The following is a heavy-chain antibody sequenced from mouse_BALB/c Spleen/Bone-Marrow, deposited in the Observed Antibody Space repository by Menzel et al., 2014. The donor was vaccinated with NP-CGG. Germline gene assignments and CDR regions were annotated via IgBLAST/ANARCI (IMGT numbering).Heavy chain of an antibody. V-gene: IGHV5-6-3*01. CDR1: GFTFSSYG. J-gene: IGHJ2*01. D-gene: IGHD2-1*01. CDR3: VRGNYGNYVDYFDF. CDR2: INSNGGST. Sequence: DVKLVESGGGLVQPGGSLKLSCAASGFTFSSYGMSWVRQTPDKRLELVATINSNGGSTYYPGSVKGRFTLSRDTAKNTLYLQMSSLKSEETAMYYCVRGNYGNYVDYFDFWGQGTTLTVTS.